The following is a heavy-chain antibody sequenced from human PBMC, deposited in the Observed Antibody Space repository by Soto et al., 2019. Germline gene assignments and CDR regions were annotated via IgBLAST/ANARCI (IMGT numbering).Heavy chain of an antibody. Sequence: SETLSLTCAVYGGSFSGYYWSWIRQPPGKGLEWIGEINHSGSTNYNPSLKSRVTISVDTSKNQFSLKLSSVTAADTAVYYCGIGSHDYSNYLFDYWGQGNLVTVSS. J-gene: IGHJ4*02. CDR2: INHSGST. D-gene: IGHD4-4*01. CDR1: GGSFSGYY. V-gene: IGHV4-34*01. CDR3: GIGSHDYSNYLFDY.